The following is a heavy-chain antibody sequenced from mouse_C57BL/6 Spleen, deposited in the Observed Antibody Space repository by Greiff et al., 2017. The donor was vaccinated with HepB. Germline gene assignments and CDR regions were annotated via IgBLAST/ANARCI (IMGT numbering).Heavy chain of an antibody. D-gene: IGHD1-1*02. Sequence: QVQLQQPGAELVRPGSSVKLSCKASGYTFTSYWMHWVKQRPIQGLEWIGNIDPSDSETHYNQKFKDKATLTVDKSSSTAYMQLSSLTSEDSAVYYCARRGVLSYAMDYWGQGTSVTVSS. CDR2: IDPSDSET. CDR1: GYTFTSYW. V-gene: IGHV1-52*01. CDR3: ARRGVLSYAMDY. J-gene: IGHJ4*01.